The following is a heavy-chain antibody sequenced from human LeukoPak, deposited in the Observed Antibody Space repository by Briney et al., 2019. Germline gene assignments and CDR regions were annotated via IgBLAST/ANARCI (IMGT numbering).Heavy chain of an antibody. Sequence: GGSLRLSCAASGFTFSSYAMSWVRQAPGKGLEWVSAISGSGGSTYYGDSVKGRFTISRDNSKNTLYLQMNSLRAEDTAVYYCAKDVLRVLYSGYDFAVHGPERDYYYYGMDVWGQGTTVTVSS. CDR3: AKDVLRVLYSGYDFAVHGPERDYYYYGMDV. CDR2: ISGSGGST. CDR1: GFTFSSYA. D-gene: IGHD5-12*01. V-gene: IGHV3-23*01. J-gene: IGHJ6*02.